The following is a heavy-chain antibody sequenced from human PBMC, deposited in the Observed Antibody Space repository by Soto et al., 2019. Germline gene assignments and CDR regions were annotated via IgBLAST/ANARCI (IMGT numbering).Heavy chain of an antibody. V-gene: IGHV3-23*01. Sequence: GGSLRLSCAASGFTFSSYAMSWVRQAPGKGLEWVSAISGSGGSTYYADSVKGRFTISRDNSKNTLYLQMNSLRAEDAALYSFAKDHMVREPENGAFDIWGQGTMVTVSS. CDR1: GFTFSSYA. J-gene: IGHJ3*02. CDR3: AKDHMVREPENGAFDI. D-gene: IGHD3-10*01. CDR2: ISGSGGST.